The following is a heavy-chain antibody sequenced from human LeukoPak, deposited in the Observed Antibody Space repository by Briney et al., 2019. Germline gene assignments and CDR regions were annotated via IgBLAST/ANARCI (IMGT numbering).Heavy chain of an antibody. CDR1: GFTFSDYY. CDR2: ISSSGSTI. Sequence: GGSLRLSCAASGFTFSDYYMSWIRQAPGKGLEWVSYISSSGSTIYYADSVKGRFTISRDNAKNSLYLQMNSLRGDDTAVYYCAKDVGKWESLHFFDYWGQGTLVTVSS. CDR3: AKDVGKWESLHFFDY. V-gene: IGHV3-11*01. J-gene: IGHJ4*02. D-gene: IGHD1-26*01.